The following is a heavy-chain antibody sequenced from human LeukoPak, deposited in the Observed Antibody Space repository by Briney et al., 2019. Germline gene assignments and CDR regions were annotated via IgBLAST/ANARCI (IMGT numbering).Heavy chain of an antibody. Sequence: GASVKVSCKASGGTFSSDAISWVRQAPGQGLEWMGGIIPIFGTANYAQKFQGRVTITADESTSTAYMELSSLRSEDTAVYYCARQSGHYYGSGSYEFDYWGQGTLVTVSS. CDR3: ARQSGHYYGSGSYEFDY. V-gene: IGHV1-69*13. D-gene: IGHD3-10*01. CDR1: GGTFSSDA. CDR2: IIPIFGTA. J-gene: IGHJ4*02.